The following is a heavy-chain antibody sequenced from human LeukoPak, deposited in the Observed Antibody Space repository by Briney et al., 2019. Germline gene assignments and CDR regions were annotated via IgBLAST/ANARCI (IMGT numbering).Heavy chain of an antibody. CDR3: AKGGITIFSYYYYMDV. V-gene: IGHV3-30*02. D-gene: IGHD3-9*01. CDR2: IRYDGSNK. J-gene: IGHJ6*03. Sequence: GGSLRLSCATSAFTFRSYGMHWVRQAPDKGLEWVAFIRYDGSNKYYADSVKGRFTISRDNSKNTLYLQMNSLRAEDTAVYYCAKGGITIFSYYYYMDVWGKGTTVTVSS. CDR1: AFTFRSYG.